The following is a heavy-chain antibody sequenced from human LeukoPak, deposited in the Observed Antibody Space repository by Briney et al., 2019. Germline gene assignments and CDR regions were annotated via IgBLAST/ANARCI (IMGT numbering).Heavy chain of an antibody. CDR3: AREGITMVRGAKHPYYGMDV. D-gene: IGHD3-10*01. CDR1: GYTFTSYD. V-gene: IGHV1-8*01. Sequence: VASVKVSCKASGYTFTSYDINWVRQATGQGLEWMGWMNPNSGNTGYAQKFQGRVTMTRNTSISTAYMELSSLRSGDTAVYYCAREGITMVRGAKHPYYGMDVWGQGTTVTVSS. J-gene: IGHJ6*02. CDR2: MNPNSGNT.